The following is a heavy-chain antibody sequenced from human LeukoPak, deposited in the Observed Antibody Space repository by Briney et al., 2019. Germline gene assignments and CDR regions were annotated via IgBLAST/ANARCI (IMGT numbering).Heavy chain of an antibody. CDR1: GFSFSSYW. Sequence: GGSLRLSCAASGFSFSSYWMSWVRQAPGEGLEWGATIKQDRSENYYVDSVKGRFTISRDNAKNSMYLQMNSLRAEDTAVYYCARMLGATPTWGQGTMVTVSS. V-gene: IGHV3-7*01. CDR2: IKQDRSEN. D-gene: IGHD1-26*01. CDR3: ARMLGATPT. J-gene: IGHJ3*01.